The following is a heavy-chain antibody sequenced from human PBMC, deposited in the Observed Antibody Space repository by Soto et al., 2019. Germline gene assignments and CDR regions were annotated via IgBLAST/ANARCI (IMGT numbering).Heavy chain of an antibody. CDR1: GFTFSNYW. Sequence: EVQLVESGGGLVQPGGSQRFSCAASGFTFSNYWMHWVRQAPGKGLVWVSRINGDGSTTNYADSVKGRFTISRANDKNTLYLQVNSLRAGDTAVYYCERGARNYYGFDYWGQGTLVTVSS. D-gene: IGHD1-26*01. CDR2: INGDGSTT. CDR3: ERGARNYYGFDY. V-gene: IGHV3-74*01. J-gene: IGHJ4*02.